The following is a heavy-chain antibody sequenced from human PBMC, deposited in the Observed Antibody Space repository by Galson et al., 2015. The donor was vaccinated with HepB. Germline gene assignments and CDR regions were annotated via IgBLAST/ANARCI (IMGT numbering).Heavy chain of an antibody. Sequence: SLRLSCAASGLTLSSYWMSWVRQAPGKGLEWVANIKEDGSEKDYVDSVKGRFNISRDNAKNSLYLQMNSLRAEHTAVYYCARGGQDSKYRSFHYWGQGTLVTVSS. CDR2: IKEDGSEK. V-gene: IGHV3-7*03. CDR1: GLTLSSYW. CDR3: ARGGQDSKYRSFHY. J-gene: IGHJ4*02. D-gene: IGHD4-11*01.